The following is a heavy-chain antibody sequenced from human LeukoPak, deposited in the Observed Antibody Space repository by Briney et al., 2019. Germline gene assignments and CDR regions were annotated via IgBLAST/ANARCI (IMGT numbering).Heavy chain of an antibody. CDR2: LNPNSGGT. V-gene: IGHV1-2*02. CDR3: AVAPGDY. CDR1: GYTFTGHY. Sequence: ASVKVSCKASGYTFTGHYMHWVRQAPGQGLEWMGWLNPNSGGTNYAQKFQGRVTMTKDTSTNAAYMELTTLTSDDTALYYCAVAPGDYWGQGTLVSVSA. D-gene: IGHD2-21*01. J-gene: IGHJ4*02.